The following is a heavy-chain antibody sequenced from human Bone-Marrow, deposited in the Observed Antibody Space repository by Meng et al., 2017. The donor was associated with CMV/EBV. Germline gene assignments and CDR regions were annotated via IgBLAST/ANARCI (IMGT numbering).Heavy chain of an antibody. CDR3: TTEDWGYCSGGSCYSGGYYFDY. V-gene: IGHV3-15*07. D-gene: IGHD2-15*01. CDR2: IKSKTDGGTT. CDR1: W. Sequence: WMNWVRQAPGKGLEWVRRIKSKTDGGTTDYAAPVKGRFTIPRDDSKNTLYLQMNSLKTEDIAVYYCTTEDWGYCSGGSCYSGGYYFDYWGQGTLVTVSS. J-gene: IGHJ4*02.